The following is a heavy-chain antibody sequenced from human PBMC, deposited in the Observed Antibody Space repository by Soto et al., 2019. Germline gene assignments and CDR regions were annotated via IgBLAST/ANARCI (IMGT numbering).Heavy chain of an antibody. D-gene: IGHD5-18*01. CDR2: ISSSGSTI. CDR3: ARERADTPMVTYHYHYGMGV. CDR1: GFTFSDYY. V-gene: IGHV3-11*01. J-gene: IGHJ6*01. Sequence: QVQLVESGGGLVKPGGSLRLSCVASGFTFSDYYMSWILQAPGKGLEWVSYISSSGSTIYYADSVKGRFTISRDNAKNSLYLQMNSLRAEDTGVYSCARERADTPMVTYHYHYGMGVWGRGTAVTVSS.